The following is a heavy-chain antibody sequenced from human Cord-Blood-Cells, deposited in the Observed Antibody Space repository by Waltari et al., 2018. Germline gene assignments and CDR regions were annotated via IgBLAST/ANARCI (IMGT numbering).Heavy chain of an antibody. J-gene: IGHJ4*02. Sequence: QVQLQESGPGLVKPSETLSLTCAVSGYSISSGYYWGWTRQPPGQGLEWIGSIYHSGSTYYNPSLKSRVTISVDTSKNQFSLKLSSVTAADTAVYYCAVGYCSSTSCYSSSWYDYWGQGTLVTVSS. CDR2: IYHSGST. V-gene: IGHV4-38-2*01. D-gene: IGHD2-2*02. CDR3: AVGYCSSTSCYSSSWYDY. CDR1: GYSISSGYY.